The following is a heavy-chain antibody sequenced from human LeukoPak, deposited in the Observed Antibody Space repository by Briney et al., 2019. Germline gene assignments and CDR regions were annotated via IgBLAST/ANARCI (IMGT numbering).Heavy chain of an antibody. CDR1: GFTVSSSY. CDR3: ARNKRMTPNDAFDI. CDR2: IYSDGTT. D-gene: IGHD2-15*01. V-gene: IGHV3-53*01. Sequence: GGSLRLSCAASGFTVSSSYMKWVRQTPGKGLEWVSVIYSDGTTYYADSVKGRFTISRDNSKNTLYLQMNSLRAEDTAMYYCARNKRMTPNDAFDIWGQGTVVTVSS. J-gene: IGHJ3*02.